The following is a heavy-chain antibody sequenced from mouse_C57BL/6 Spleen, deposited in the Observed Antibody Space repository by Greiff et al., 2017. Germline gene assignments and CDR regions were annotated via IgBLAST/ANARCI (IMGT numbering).Heavy chain of an antibody. V-gene: IGHV14-4*01. Sequence: VQLQQSGAELVRPGASVKLSCTASGFNIKDDYMHWVKQRPEQGLEWIGWIDPENGDSEYASKFQGKATIAADTSSNTAYLQLSSLTSEDTAFYYSTLKGAWFAYWGQGTLVTVSA. CDR3: TLKGAWFAY. J-gene: IGHJ3*01. CDR1: GFNIKDDY. CDR2: IDPENGDS.